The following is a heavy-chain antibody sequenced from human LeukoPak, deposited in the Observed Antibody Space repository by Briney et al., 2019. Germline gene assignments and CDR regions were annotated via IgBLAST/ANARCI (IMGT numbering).Heavy chain of an antibody. CDR3: AKAIAAAGLDY. J-gene: IGHJ4*02. D-gene: IGHD6-13*01. CDR2: ISYDGSNK. CDR1: EFTFSSYG. Sequence: PGRSLRLSCAASEFTFSSYGMHWVRQAPGKGLEWVAVISYDGSNKYYADSVKGRFTISRDNSKNTLYLQMNSLRAEDTAVYYCAKAIAAAGLDYWGQGTLVTVSS. V-gene: IGHV3-30*18.